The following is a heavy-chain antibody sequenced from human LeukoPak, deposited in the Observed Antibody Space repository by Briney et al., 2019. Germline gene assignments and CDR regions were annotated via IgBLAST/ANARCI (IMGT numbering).Heavy chain of an antibody. J-gene: IGHJ4*02. D-gene: IGHD3-3*01. V-gene: IGHV3-33*01. CDR1: GFTFSSFG. Sequence: GGSLRLSCAASGFTFSSFGMHWVRQAPGKGPEWVAVIWHDGTNKYYADSVKGRFTISRDNSKNTLYLQMNSLRPENTAVYYCVRDQGAGIWRDLTYWGQGTLVTVSS. CDR3: VRDQGAGIWRDLTY. CDR2: IWHDGTNK.